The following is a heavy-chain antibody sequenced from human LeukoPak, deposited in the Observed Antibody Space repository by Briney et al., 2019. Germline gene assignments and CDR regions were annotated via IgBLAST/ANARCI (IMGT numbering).Heavy chain of an antibody. CDR3: ARESLWFGESLDY. V-gene: IGHV3-7*01. Sequence: GGSLRLSCAASGFTFSTYWMSWVRQAPGKGLGWVANIKQDGSEKFYVDSVKGRFTISRDNAKNSLYLQMNSLRAEDTAVYYCARESLWFGESLDYWGQGTLVTVSS. J-gene: IGHJ4*02. D-gene: IGHD3-10*01. CDR2: IKQDGSEK. CDR1: GFTFSTYW.